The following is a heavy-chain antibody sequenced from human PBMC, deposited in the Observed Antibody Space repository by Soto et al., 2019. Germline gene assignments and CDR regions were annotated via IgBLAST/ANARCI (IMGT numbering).Heavy chain of an antibody. CDR3: AREVVETSSLWLDP. D-gene: IGHD6-6*01. V-gene: IGHV1-8*01. Sequence: ASVKVSCKASGYTFTNNDINWVRQAPGQGLEWIGWMNTNTNTTESAEVFEGRVSLTWDTSISTAYMQLNSLKIDDTAVYYCAREVVETSSLWLDPWGQGTLVTVSS. CDR2: MNTNTNTT. J-gene: IGHJ5*02. CDR1: GYTFTNND.